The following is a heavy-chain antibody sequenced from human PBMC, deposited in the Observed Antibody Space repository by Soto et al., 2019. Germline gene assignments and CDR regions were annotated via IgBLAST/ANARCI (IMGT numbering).Heavy chain of an antibody. V-gene: IGHV3-30*18. CDR3: AKESKRYCSGCSCYSDPDY. Sequence: QVQLVESGGGVVQPGRSLRLSCAASGFTFSSYGMHWVRQAPGKGLEGVAVISYDGSNKYYADYVKGRFTISRDNSKNTLYLQLNSLRAEDTAVYYCAKESKRYCSGCSCYSDPDYWGQGTLVTVSS. J-gene: IGHJ4*02. CDR2: ISYDGSNK. D-gene: IGHD2-15*01. CDR1: GFTFSSYG.